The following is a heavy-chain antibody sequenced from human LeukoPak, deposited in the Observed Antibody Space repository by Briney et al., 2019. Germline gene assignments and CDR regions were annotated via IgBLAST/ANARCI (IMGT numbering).Heavy chain of an antibody. J-gene: IGHJ6*03. D-gene: IGHD3-22*01. Sequence: ASVKVSCKASGYTFTGYYMHWVRQAPGQGLEWMGWINPNSGGTNYAQKFQGRVTMTRDTSSSTVYMELSTLTSDDTAVYYCAKSLYFYDRSNYRYYYMDAWAAGTTVTVSS. V-gene: IGHV1-2*02. CDR2: INPNSGGT. CDR1: GYTFTGYY. CDR3: AKSLYFYDRSNYRYYYMDA.